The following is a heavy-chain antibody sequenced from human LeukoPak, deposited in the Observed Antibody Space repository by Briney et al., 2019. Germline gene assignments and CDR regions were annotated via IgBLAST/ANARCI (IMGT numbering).Heavy chain of an antibody. J-gene: IGHJ5*02. D-gene: IGHD6-19*01. V-gene: IGHV1-2*02. CDR1: GYTFTSYD. Sequence: ASVKVSCKASGYTFTSYDINWVRQAPGQGLEWMGWINPNSGGTNYAQKFQGRVTMTRDTSISTAYMELSRLRSDDTAVYYCAASVAGNNWFDPWGQGTLVTVSS. CDR3: AASVAGNNWFDP. CDR2: INPNSGGT.